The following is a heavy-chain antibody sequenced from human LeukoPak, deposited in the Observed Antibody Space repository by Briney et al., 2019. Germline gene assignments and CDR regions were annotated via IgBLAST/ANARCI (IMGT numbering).Heavy chain of an antibody. D-gene: IGHD2-2*01. CDR2: IRSKAYGGTT. J-gene: IGHJ4*02. Sequence: GGSLRLSCTASGFTFGDYAMSWFRQAPGKGLEWVGFIRSKAYGGTTEYAASVKGRFTISRDDSKSIAYLQMNSLKTEDTAVYYCTTVEEYCSSTNCYDYWGQGTLVTVSS. CDR1: GFTFGDYA. V-gene: IGHV3-49*03. CDR3: TTVEEYCSSTNCYDY.